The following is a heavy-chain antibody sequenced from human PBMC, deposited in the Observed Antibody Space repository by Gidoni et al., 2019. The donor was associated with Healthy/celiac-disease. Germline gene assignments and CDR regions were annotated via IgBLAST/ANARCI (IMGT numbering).Heavy chain of an antibody. V-gene: IGHV4-34*01. D-gene: IGHD2-15*01. J-gene: IGHJ5*02. CDR2: INHSGST. Sequence: QVQLQQWGAGLLKPSETLSLTCAVYGGSFSGYYWSWIRQPPGKGLEWIGEINHSGSTNYNPSLKSRVTISVDTFKNQFSLKLSSVTAADTAVYYCARGQDIVVVVAATWFDPWGQGTLVTVSS. CDR3: ARGQDIVVVVAATWFDP. CDR1: GGSFSGYY.